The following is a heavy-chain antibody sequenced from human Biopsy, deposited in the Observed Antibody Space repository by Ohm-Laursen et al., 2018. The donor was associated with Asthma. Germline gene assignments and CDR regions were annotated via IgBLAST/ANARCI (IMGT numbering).Heavy chain of an antibody. CDR3: AGFCSGGNCPDH. CDR1: GVSIRSYC. D-gene: IGHD2-15*01. V-gene: IGHV4-59*01. CDR2: IHYSGST. Sequence: TLSLTWTVSGVSIRSYCWTWIRQPPGKGLEWIGNIHYSGSTYSNPSLKSRVTISVDTSKKQISLRLSSVIAADTAVYYCAGFCSGGNCPDHWGQGTLVTVSS. J-gene: IGHJ4*02.